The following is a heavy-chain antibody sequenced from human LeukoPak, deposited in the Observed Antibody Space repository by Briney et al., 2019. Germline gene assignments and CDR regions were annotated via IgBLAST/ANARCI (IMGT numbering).Heavy chain of an antibody. CDR1: GGSISSSNW. CDR2: IYHSGST. CDR3: AGIPYYYYALDV. V-gene: IGHV4-4*02. J-gene: IGHJ6*02. Sequence: SETLSLTCAVSGGSISSSNWWSWVRQPPGKGLERIGEIYHSGSTNYNPSLKSRVTISVDKSKNQFSLKLTSVTAADTAVYYCAGIPYYYYALDVWGQGTTVTVSS.